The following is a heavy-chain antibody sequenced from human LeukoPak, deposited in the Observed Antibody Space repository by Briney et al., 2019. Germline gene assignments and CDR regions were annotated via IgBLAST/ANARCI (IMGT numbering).Heavy chain of an antibody. V-gene: IGHV3-21*01. Sequence: GGSLRLSCAASGFTFSSYTMNWVRKAPGKGLEWVSSISSSSSYIYYADSVKGRLTISRDNAKNSLYLQMNSLRAEDTAVYYCARDPTPRYCSGGSCYTHYGMDVWGQGTTVTVSS. CDR1: GFTFSSYT. CDR2: ISSSSSYI. D-gene: IGHD2-15*01. CDR3: ARDPTPRYCSGGSCYTHYGMDV. J-gene: IGHJ6*02.